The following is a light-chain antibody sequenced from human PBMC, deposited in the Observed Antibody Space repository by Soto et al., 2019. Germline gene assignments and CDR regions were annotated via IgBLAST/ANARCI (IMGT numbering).Light chain of an antibody. Sequence: IVLTQSPGTLSLSPGERAPPSCRATQSVSNNYLAWYQQKPGQAPRLLIYGASSRATGIPDRFSGSGSGTDFTLTISRLEPEDFAVYYCQQYAGSPPKYIFGQGTKVDIK. V-gene: IGKV3-20*01. CDR1: QSVSNNY. CDR3: QQYAGSPPKYI. CDR2: GAS. J-gene: IGKJ2*01.